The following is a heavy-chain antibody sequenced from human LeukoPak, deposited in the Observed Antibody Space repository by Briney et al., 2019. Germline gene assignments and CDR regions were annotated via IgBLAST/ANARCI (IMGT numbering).Heavy chain of an antibody. V-gene: IGHV3-74*01. CDR3: ARLLRGSAFDI. J-gene: IGHJ3*02. CDR2: IRSDGGDT. D-gene: IGHD3-10*01. CDR1: GFTLSSYW. Sequence: GGSLRLSCAASGFTLSSYWMHWVRQVPGKGLVWVSRIRSDGGDTTYADSVKGRFTISRDNAKNTLYLQMNSLTAEDTAVYYCARLLRGSAFDIRGQGTMVTVSS.